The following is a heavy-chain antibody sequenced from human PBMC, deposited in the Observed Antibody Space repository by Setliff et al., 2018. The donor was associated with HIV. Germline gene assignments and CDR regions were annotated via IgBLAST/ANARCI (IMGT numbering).Heavy chain of an antibody. Sequence: ASVKVSCKASGGTFSSYAISWVRQAPGKGLEWLGGFDPEVGETIYAQKFQGRVTMTEDPCTDATYMELWSLRSEDTAVYYWATHGPYSSSWPYYYYMDVWGKGTTVTVSS. CDR1: GGTFSSYA. J-gene: IGHJ6*03. V-gene: IGHV1-24*01. CDR2: FDPEVGET. CDR3: ATHGPYSSSWPYYYYMDV. D-gene: IGHD6-13*01.